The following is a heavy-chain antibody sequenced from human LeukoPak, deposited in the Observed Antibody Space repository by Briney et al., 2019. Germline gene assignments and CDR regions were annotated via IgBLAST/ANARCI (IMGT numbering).Heavy chain of an antibody. CDR2: ISPGGGTT. Sequence: GGSLRLSCAVSGFAFGSEAMSWVRQSPARGLEWVASISPGGGTTYYADYVKGRFTISRDNSKNSLFVQMNSLRAEDTAVYYCARDTVGATLGDFWYFDLWGRGTLVTVSS. CDR1: GFAFGSEA. V-gene: IGHV3-23*01. D-gene: IGHD1-26*01. CDR3: ARDTVGATLGDFWYFDL. J-gene: IGHJ2*01.